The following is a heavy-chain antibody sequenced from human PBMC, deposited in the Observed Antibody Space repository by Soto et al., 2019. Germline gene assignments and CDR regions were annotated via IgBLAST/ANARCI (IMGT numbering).Heavy chain of an antibody. CDR1: GGTFSSYT. CDR2: IIPIFGTA. CDR3: ARVAGPHEAFDY. V-gene: IGHV1-69*13. D-gene: IGHD2-21*01. J-gene: IGHJ4*02. Sequence: SVKVSCKASGGTFSSYTISWVRQAPGQGLEWMGGIIPIFGTANYAQKFQGRVTITADESTSTAYMELSSLRSEDTAVYYCARVAGPHEAFDYWGQGTLVTVSS.